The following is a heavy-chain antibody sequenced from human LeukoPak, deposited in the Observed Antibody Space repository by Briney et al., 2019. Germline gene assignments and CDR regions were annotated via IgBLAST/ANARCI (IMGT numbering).Heavy chain of an antibody. J-gene: IGHJ6*02. Sequence: GRSLRLSCAASGFTFDDYAMHWVRQAPGKGLEWVSGISWNSGSIGYADSVKGRFTISRDNAKNSLYLQMNSLRAEDTALYYCAKDKGVGAANYSGMDVWGQGTTVTVSS. D-gene: IGHD1-26*01. CDR1: GFTFDDYA. CDR3: AKDKGVGAANYSGMDV. V-gene: IGHV3-9*01. CDR2: ISWNSGSI.